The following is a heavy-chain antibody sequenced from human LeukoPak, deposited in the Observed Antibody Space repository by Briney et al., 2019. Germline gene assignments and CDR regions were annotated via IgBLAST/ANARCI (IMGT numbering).Heavy chain of an antibody. V-gene: IGHV3-30*02. CDR3: AKGQPPKCPAFDY. Sequence: GGSLRLSCAASGFTFSSYGMHWVRQAPGKGLEWVAFIRYDGSNKYYADSVKGRFTISRDNSKNTLYLQMNSLRAEDTAVYYCAKGQPPKCPAFDYWGQGTLVTVSS. J-gene: IGHJ4*02. CDR2: IRYDGSNK. CDR1: GFTFSSYG.